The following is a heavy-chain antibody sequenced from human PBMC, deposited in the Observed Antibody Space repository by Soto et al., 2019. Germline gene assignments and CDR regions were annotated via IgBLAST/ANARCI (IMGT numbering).Heavy chain of an antibody. J-gene: IGHJ3*02. D-gene: IGHD1-7*01. CDR2: ITATGGNT. CDR3: AKCMQAYWNYDAHHI. Sequence: GGSLRLSCAASGFTFSTYSMTWVRQAPGKGLEWVAHITATGGNTYYADSVRGRFTISRDTSGNTLYLQMNSLRAEDTALYYCAKCMQAYWNYDAHHIWGQGTMVTVS. V-gene: IGHV3-23*01. CDR1: GFTFSTYS.